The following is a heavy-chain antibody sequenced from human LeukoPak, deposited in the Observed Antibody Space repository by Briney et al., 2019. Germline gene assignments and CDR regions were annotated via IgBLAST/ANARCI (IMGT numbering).Heavy chain of an antibody. J-gene: IGHJ3*02. CDR3: ARHGASYYDSSGYYYRMSAFDI. CDR1: GGSISSYY. CDR2: IYTSGST. V-gene: IGHV4-4*09. Sequence: SETLSLTCTVSGGSISSYYWSWIGQPPGKGLEWIGYIYTSGSTNYNPSLKRRVTISLDTSKNQFSLKLSSVTAADTAVYYCARHGASYYDSSGYYYRMSAFDIWGQGTMVTVSS. D-gene: IGHD3-22*01.